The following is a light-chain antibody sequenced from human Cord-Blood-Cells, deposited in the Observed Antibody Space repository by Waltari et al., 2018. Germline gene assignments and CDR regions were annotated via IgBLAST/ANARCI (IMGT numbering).Light chain of an antibody. CDR2: LGS. J-gene: IGKJ3*01. CDR3: MQALQTPRT. Sequence: DIVMTQSPLSLPVTPGEPASISCRSSQSLLHSNGYHYVDWYLQKSGQSTQLLIYLGSNRASGVPDRFSGRGSGTDFTLKTSRVEAEDVGVYYCMQALQTPRTFGPGTKVDIK. V-gene: IGKV2-28*01. CDR1: QSLLHSNGYHY.